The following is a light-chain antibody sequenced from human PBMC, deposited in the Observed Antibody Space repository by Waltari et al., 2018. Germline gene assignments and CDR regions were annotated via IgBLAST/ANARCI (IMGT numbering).Light chain of an antibody. CDR2: DVS. J-gene: IGLJ1*01. Sequence: QSVLTQPASVSGSPGPSITISCTGTSSDVGGYNYLSWYQQHPGKAPKLMIYDVSNRPSGVSNRFSGSKSGNTASLTISGLQAEDEADYYCSSYTSSSTYVFGTGTKVTVL. CDR3: SSYTSSSTYV. CDR1: SSDVGGYNY. V-gene: IGLV2-14*03.